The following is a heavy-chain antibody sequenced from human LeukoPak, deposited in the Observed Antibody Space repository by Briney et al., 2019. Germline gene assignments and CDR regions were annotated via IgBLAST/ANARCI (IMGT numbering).Heavy chain of an antibody. D-gene: IGHD3-9*01. CDR3: AKDPVLRYFDWLLYWDY. CDR1: GFTFDDYA. J-gene: IGHJ4*02. Sequence: PGGSLRLSCAASGFTFDDYAMHWVRQAPGKGLEWVSGISWNSGSIGYADSVKGRFTISRDNSKNTLYLQMNSLRAEDTAVYYCAKDPVLRYFDWLLYWDYWGQGTLVTVSS. CDR2: ISWNSGSI. V-gene: IGHV3-9*01.